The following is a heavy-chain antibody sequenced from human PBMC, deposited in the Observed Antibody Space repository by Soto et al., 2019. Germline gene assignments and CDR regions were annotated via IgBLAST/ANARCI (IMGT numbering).Heavy chain of an antibody. V-gene: IGHV3-15*01. CDR2: IKSQIDAGAI. D-gene: IGHD5-12*01. Sequence: PGGSLRLSCAASGFTFSDAWMSWVRQAPGKGLEWVARIKSQIDAGAIDYAAPVKGRFTITRDESKNTLFLPVSSLKTADTAVYYCTKRGLEYSGPCYDSWGHGTMVTVSS. J-gene: IGHJ4*03. CDR3: TKRGLEYSGPCYDS. CDR1: GFTFSDAW.